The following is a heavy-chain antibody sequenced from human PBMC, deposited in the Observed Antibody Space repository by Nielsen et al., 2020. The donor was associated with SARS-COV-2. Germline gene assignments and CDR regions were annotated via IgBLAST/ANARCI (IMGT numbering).Heavy chain of an antibody. J-gene: IGHJ3*02. CDR3: AKVRSYYDSSGYPHLDAFDI. V-gene: IGHV3-20*01. D-gene: IGHD3-22*01. CDR1: GFTFDDYG. Sequence: GESLKISCAASGFTFDDYGMSWVRQAPGKGLEWVSGINWNGGSTVYADSVKGRFTISRDNAKNSLYLQMNSLRSEDTALYHCAKVRSYYDSSGYPHLDAFDIWGQGTMVTVSS. CDR2: INWNGGST.